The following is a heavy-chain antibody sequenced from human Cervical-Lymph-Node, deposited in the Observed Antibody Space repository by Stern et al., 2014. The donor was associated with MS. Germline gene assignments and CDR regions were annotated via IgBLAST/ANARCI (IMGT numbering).Heavy chain of an antibody. J-gene: IGHJ4*02. Sequence: EVQLVESGAEVRTPGESLKISCKVSGYSFANFWIGWVRQVPGKGLEWMWIIYPGDSDTRYSPSFQGQVTLSADESISTAYLQWSSLKASDTGIYYCARRGLGYDGADHWGQGALVTVSS. CDR1: GYSFANFW. V-gene: IGHV5-51*03. CDR3: ARRGLGYDGADH. D-gene: IGHD3-16*01. CDR2: IYPGDSDT.